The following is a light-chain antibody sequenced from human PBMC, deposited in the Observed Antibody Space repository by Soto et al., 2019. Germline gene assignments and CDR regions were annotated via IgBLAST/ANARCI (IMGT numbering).Light chain of an antibody. Sequence: DIQMTQSPSSLSASVGDRVTITCRASQGITNYLSWYQQKPGKVPKLLIYAASTLQSGVPSRFSGSESGTDFTLTISSLQPEDVATYYCQKYNSAPWTFGQGTKVEIK. J-gene: IGKJ1*01. V-gene: IGKV1-27*01. CDR3: QKYNSAPWT. CDR1: QGITNY. CDR2: AAS.